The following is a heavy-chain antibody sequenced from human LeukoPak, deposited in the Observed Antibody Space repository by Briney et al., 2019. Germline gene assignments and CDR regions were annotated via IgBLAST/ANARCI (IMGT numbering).Heavy chain of an antibody. CDR3: ARGYYYYYMDV. Sequence: PSETLSLTCTVSGGSISSYTYYWAWIRQPPGKGLEWIGSIYYSGSTYYNPSLESRVTISADTSTNQFSLKLSSVTAADTAVYYCARGYYYYYMDVWGKGTTVTVSS. V-gene: IGHV4-39*01. CDR2: IYYSGST. CDR1: GGSISSYTYY. J-gene: IGHJ6*03.